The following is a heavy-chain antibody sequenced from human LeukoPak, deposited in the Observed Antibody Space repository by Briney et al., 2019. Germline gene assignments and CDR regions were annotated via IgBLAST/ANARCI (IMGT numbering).Heavy chain of an antibody. CDR3: ARATFNYDSSGSNFDY. D-gene: IGHD3-22*01. Sequence: ASVKVSCKASGGTFSSYAISWVRQAPGQGLEWMGGIIPIFGTANYAQKFQGRVTITADESTSTAYMGLSSLRSEDTAVYYCARATFNYDSSGSNFDYWGQGTLVTVSS. V-gene: IGHV1-69*13. J-gene: IGHJ4*02. CDR2: IIPIFGTA. CDR1: GGTFSSYA.